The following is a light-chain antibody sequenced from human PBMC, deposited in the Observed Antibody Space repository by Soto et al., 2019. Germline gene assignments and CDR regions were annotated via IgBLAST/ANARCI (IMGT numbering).Light chain of an antibody. Sequence: QSVLTQPPSASGTPGQRVTISCSGSSSNIGSYTVNWYQQLPGAAPKLLIYINDQRPSGVPDRFSGSMSGTSASLAISGLQSEDEADYYCAAWDDSLTGVVFGGGTKLTVL. J-gene: IGLJ2*01. CDR3: AAWDDSLTGVV. CDR2: IND. V-gene: IGLV1-44*01. CDR1: SSNIGSYT.